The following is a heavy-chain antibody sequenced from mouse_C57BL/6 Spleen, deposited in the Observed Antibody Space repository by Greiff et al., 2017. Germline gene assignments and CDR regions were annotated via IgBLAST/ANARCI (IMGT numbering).Heavy chain of an antibody. CDR3: AKSGYDGHCDV. V-gene: IGHV1-55*01. CDR2: IYPGSGST. CDR1: GYTFTSYW. J-gene: IGHJ1*03. D-gene: IGHD2-2*01. Sequence: QVQLQQPGAELVKPGASVTMSCKASGYTFTSYWITWVKQRPGQGLEWIGDIYPGSGSTTYNEQFKSKATLTVDTSSSTAYILLSSLTSEDSAVYYGAKSGYDGHCDVWGTGTTVTVSS.